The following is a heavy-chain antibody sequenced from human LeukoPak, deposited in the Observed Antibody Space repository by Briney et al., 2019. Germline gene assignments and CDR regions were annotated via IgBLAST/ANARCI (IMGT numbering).Heavy chain of an antibody. D-gene: IGHD3-22*01. J-gene: IGHJ3*02. CDR1: GGSISSYY. V-gene: IGHV4-59*01. CDR3: ARDYYDSSGYAFDI. CDR2: IYYSGST. Sequence: SETLSLTCTVSGGSISSYYWSWIRQPPGKGLEWIGYIYYSGSTNYNPSLKSRVTISVDTSKNQFSLKLSSVTAADTAVYYCARDYYDSSGYAFDIWGQGTMVTVSS.